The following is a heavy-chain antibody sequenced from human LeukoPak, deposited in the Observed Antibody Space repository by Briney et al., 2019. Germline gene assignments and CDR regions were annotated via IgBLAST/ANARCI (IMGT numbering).Heavy chain of an antibody. CDR2: ISSSSSYI. CDR3: ARALRVHSRDGSQGY. J-gene: IGHJ4*02. CDR1: GFTFSSQG. D-gene: IGHD5-24*01. V-gene: IGHV3-21*01. Sequence: GGSLRLSCAASGFTFSSQGMSWVRQAPGKGLEWVSSISSSSSYIYYADSVKGRFTISRDNAKNSLYLQMNSLRAEDTAVYYCARALRVHSRDGSQGYWGQGTLVTVSS.